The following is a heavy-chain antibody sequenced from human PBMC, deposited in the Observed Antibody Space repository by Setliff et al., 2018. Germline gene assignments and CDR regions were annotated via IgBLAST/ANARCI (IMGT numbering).Heavy chain of an antibody. CDR2: IKQDGSEK. V-gene: IGHV3-7*01. J-gene: IGHJ6*02. Sequence: GGSLRLSCAASGFTFSRYWMSWVRQAPGKGLEWVANIKQDGSEKYYVDSVKGRFTISRDNAKNSLYLQMNSLRAEDTAVYYCARDHVYSSQYYYYYYGMDVWGQGTTVTVSS. CDR1: GFTFSRYW. CDR3: ARDHVYSSQYYYYYYGMDV. D-gene: IGHD5-12*01.